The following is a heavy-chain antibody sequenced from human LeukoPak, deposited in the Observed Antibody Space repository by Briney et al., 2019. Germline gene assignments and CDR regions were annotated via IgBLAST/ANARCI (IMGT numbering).Heavy chain of an antibody. CDR2: VSYDGSNK. Sequence: GGSLRLSCAASGFTFSSYAMHWVRQAPGKGLEWVAVVSYDGSNKYYADSVKGRFTISRDNSKNTLYLQMNSLRAEDTAVYYCAREVQGYCSSTSCYDWFDPWGQGTLVTVSS. CDR3: AREVQGYCSSTSCYDWFDP. V-gene: IGHV3-30-3*01. J-gene: IGHJ5*02. CDR1: GFTFSSYA. D-gene: IGHD2-2*01.